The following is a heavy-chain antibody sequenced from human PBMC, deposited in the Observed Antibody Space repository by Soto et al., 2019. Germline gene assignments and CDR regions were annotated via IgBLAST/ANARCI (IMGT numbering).Heavy chain of an antibody. V-gene: IGHV3-33*08. Sequence: HPGGSLRLSCAASGFTFSSYAMSWVRQAPGKGLEWVSVICYNGSNKYYADSVKGRFTISRDNSKNTLYLQMNSLRAEDTAVYYCAREGSQWLGAFDIWGQGTMVTVSS. J-gene: IGHJ3*02. CDR3: AREGSQWLGAFDI. D-gene: IGHD6-19*01. CDR2: ICYNGSNK. CDR1: GFTFSSYA.